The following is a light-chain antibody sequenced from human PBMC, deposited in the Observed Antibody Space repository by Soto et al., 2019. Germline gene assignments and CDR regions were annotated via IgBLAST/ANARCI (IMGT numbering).Light chain of an antibody. CDR2: GAS. CDR3: QQYGSSRT. Sequence: EIVLTQSPGTLSLSPGERATLSCRASQSVSSSFLAWYQQRPGQAPRLLIYGASSRATGIPDRFSGSGSGTDFTFTISRLEHEDFAVYYCQQYGSSRTFGQGTKVEIK. CDR1: QSVSSSF. J-gene: IGKJ1*01. V-gene: IGKV3-20*01.